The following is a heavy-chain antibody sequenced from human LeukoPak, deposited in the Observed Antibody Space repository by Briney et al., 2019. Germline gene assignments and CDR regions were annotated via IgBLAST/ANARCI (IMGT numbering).Heavy chain of an antibody. D-gene: IGHD6-13*01. V-gene: IGHV3-23*01. CDR1: GFTFSSYS. J-gene: IGHJ6*02. CDR3: ARDRWDIAAAGPREYGIDV. Sequence: GGSLRFSCAASGFTFSSYSMNWVRQTPGKGLEWVSTISVNGGSTYSADSVKGRFTISRDNSKNTLYLQMNSLRAEDTAVYYCARDRWDIAAAGPREYGIDVWGQGTTVTVSS. CDR2: ISVNGGST.